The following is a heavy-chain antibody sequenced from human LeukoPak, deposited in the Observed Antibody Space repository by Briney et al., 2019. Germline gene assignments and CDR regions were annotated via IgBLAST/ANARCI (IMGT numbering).Heavy chain of an antibody. V-gene: IGHV4-59*08. J-gene: IGHJ4*02. CDR3: ARQVRAFSDILTGTHLYYFDY. D-gene: IGHD3-9*01. CDR1: GGSISSYY. Sequence: PSETLSLTCTVSGGSISSYYWSWIRQPPGKGLEWIGYIYYSGSTNYNPSLKSRVTISVDTSKNQFSLKLSSVTAADTAVYYCARQVRAFSDILTGTHLYYFDYWGQGTLVTVSS. CDR2: IYYSGST.